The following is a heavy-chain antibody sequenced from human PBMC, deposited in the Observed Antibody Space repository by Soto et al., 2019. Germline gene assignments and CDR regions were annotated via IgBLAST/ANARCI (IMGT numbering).Heavy chain of an antibody. D-gene: IGHD6-19*01. Sequence: GGSLRLSCTASGFTFSSYAMNWVRQAPGKGLEWVSVISGSGGSTYYADSVKGRFTISRDNSKNTLYLQMNSLRAEDTAVYYCASRTSGWFFAYGGQGTLVPVSP. J-gene: IGHJ4*02. CDR1: GFTFSSYA. CDR3: ASRTSGWFFAY. V-gene: IGHV3-23*01. CDR2: ISGSGGST.